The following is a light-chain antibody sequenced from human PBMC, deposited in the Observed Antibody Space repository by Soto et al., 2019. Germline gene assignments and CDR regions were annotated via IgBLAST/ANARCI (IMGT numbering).Light chain of an antibody. CDR1: SSDVGTYNY. J-gene: IGLJ1*01. CDR3: ASYTTSDTPFL. V-gene: IGLV2-14*01. Sequence: QSALTQPASVSGSPGQSITISCTGTSSDVGTYNYVSWYQQHPDKAPKLIIYVVSNRPSGVSNRFSGSKSGNTASLTISGLQAEDEADYYCASYTTSDTPFLFGTGTKLT. CDR2: VVS.